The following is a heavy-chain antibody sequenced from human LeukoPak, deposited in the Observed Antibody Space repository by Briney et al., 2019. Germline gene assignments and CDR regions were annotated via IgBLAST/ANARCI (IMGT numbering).Heavy chain of an antibody. V-gene: IGHV1-18*01. CDR3: GRWSPNPNYS. Sequence: GASVKVSCKASGYTFINHGISWVRQAPGQGLEWMGWISAYNGRTEYAPNLQDRVTMTTDTSTTTAYMELRSLTSDDTAVYYCGRWSPNPNYSWGQGTLVTVSS. D-gene: IGHD3-3*01. CDR1: GYTFINHG. CDR2: ISAYNGRT. J-gene: IGHJ4*02.